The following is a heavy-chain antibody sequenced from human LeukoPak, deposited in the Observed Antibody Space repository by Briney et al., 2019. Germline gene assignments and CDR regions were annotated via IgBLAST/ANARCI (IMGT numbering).Heavy chain of an antibody. J-gene: IGHJ4*02. CDR2: ISWNSGSI. V-gene: IGHV3-9*01. CDR1: GFTFDDYA. CDR3: AKQKYQLLSTSYGFDY. D-gene: IGHD2-2*01. Sequence: QSGGSLRLSCAASGFTFDDYAMHWVRQAPGKGLEWVSGISWNSGSIGYADSVKGRFTISRDNAKNSLYLQMNSLRAEDTAVYYCAKQKYQLLSTSYGFDYWGQGTLVTVSS.